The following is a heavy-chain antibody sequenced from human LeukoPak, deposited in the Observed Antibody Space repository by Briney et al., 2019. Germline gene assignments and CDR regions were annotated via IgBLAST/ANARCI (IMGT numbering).Heavy chain of an antibody. V-gene: IGHV3-30*04. J-gene: IGHJ5*02. CDR2: ISYDGSNK. CDR1: GFTFSSYA. CDR3: AREKLSSGWFDP. D-gene: IGHD6-19*01. Sequence: GGSLRLSCAASGFTFSSYAMHWVRQAPGKGLEWVAVISYDGSNKYYADSVKGRFTIFRDNSKNTLYLQMNSLRAEDTAVYYCAREKLSSGWFDPWGQGTLVTVSS.